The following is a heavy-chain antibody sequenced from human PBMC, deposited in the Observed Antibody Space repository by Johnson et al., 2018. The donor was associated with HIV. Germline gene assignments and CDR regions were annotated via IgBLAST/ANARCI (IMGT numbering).Heavy chain of an antibody. V-gene: IGHV3-30*03. D-gene: IGHD1-26*01. J-gene: IGHJ3*02. CDR3: ARYSGSYLPDAFDI. Sequence: QVHLVESGGGVVQPGRSLRLSCAASGFTFSSYGMAWVRQAPGKGLEWVAVISFAGVKTYYADSVRGRFTISRDNSKGTVYLQMDGLRPEDTALYYCARYSGSYLPDAFDIWGQGTMVTVSS. CDR2: ISFAGVKT. CDR1: GFTFSSYG.